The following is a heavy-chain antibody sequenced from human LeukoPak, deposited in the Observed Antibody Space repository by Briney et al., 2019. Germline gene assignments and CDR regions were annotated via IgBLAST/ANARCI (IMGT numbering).Heavy chain of an antibody. CDR2: ISGSGGST. CDR3: AKSLFVYYYGMDV. V-gene: IGHV3-23*01. J-gene: IGHJ6*02. D-gene: IGHD3-3*01. Sequence: PGGSLRLSCAASGFTLSSYAMSWVRQAPGKGLEWVSAISGSGGSTYYADSVKGRFTISRDNSKNTLYLQMNSLRAEDTAVYYCAKSLFVYYYGMDVWGQGTTVTVSS. CDR1: GFTLSSYA.